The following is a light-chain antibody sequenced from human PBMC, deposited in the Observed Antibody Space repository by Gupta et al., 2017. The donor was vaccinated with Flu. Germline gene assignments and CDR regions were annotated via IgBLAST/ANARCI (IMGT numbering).Light chain of an antibody. CDR1: QSVDTY. Sequence: RATLSCRASQSVDTYLGWYQQKPGQAPRLLIYDASNRATGIPARFSGSGSGTDFTLTISSLEPEDFALYFCQQRSNWPPRITFGQGTRLE. CDR2: DAS. J-gene: IGKJ5*01. V-gene: IGKV3-11*01. CDR3: QQRSNWPPRIT.